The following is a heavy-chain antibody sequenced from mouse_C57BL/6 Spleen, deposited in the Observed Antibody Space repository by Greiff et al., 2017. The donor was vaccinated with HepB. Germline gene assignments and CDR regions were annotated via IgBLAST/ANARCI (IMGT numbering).Heavy chain of an antibody. CDR2: IYPGDGDT. CDR1: GYAFSSYW. D-gene: IGHD3-2*02. CDR3: ARVWAKAWGYYYAMDY. J-gene: IGHJ4*01. Sequence: QVQLQQSGAELVKPGASVKISCKASGYAFSSYWMNWVKQRPGKGLEWIGQIYPGDGDTNYNGKFKGKAKLTADKSSSTAYMQLSSLTAEDSAVYFCARVWAKAWGYYYAMDYWGQGTSVTVSS. V-gene: IGHV1-80*01.